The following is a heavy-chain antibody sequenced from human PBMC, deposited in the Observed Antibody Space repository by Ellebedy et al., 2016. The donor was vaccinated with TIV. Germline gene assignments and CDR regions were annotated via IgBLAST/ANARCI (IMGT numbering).Heavy chain of an antibody. CDR1: GGSISSSNW. D-gene: IGHD3-10*01. Sequence: SETLSLXCAVSGGSISSSNWWSWIRQHPGKGLEWIGYIYYSGSTYYNPSLKSRVTISVDTSKNQFSLKLSSVTAADTAVYYCARDLFIDVTVDGSAFDIWGQGTMVTVSS. CDR3: ARDLFIDVTVDGSAFDI. CDR2: IYYSGST. V-gene: IGHV4-31*11. J-gene: IGHJ3*02.